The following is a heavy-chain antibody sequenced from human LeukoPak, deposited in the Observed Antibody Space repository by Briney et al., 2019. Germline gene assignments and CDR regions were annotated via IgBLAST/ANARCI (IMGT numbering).Heavy chain of an antibody. J-gene: IGHJ4*02. V-gene: IGHV4-59*01. Sequence: PSETLSLTCTVSGGSISSYYWSWIRQPPGKGLEWIGYIYYSGSTNYNPSLKSRVTISVDTSKNKFSLKLSSVTAADTAVYYCARGPSKVTSDYWGQGTLVTVSS. D-gene: IGHD4-11*01. CDR3: ARGPSKVTSDY. CDR2: IYYSGST. CDR1: GGSISSYY.